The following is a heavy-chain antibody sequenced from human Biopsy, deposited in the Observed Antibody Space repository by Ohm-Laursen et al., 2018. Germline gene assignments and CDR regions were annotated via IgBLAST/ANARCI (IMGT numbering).Heavy chain of an antibody. D-gene: IGHD2-15*01. CDR2: INQSGTT. J-gene: IGHJ4*02. CDR3: GNEVHGRDY. V-gene: IGHV4-34*08. CDR1: GKTFSDYQ. Sequence: SQTLSLTCAVFGKTFSDYQWSWIRQPPGKGLEWIGQINQSGTTNYNPSLKSRVSISADASKYEFSLRLTSVTAADTAVYFCGNEVHGRDYWGRGAQVTVSS.